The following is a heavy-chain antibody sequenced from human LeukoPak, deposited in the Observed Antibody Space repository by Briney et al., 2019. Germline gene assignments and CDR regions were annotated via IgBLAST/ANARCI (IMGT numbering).Heavy chain of an antibody. J-gene: IGHJ4*02. CDR3: ARDPTTIAVAGLDY. CDR2: ISGSGGRT. D-gene: IGHD6-19*01. Sequence: GGSLRLSCAASGFTFSSYAMSWVRQAPGKGLEWVSAISGSGGRTYYADSVKGRFTMSRDNSKKILYLQMNSLRAEDTAVYYCARDPTTIAVAGLDYWGQGTLVTVSS. CDR1: GFTFSSYA. V-gene: IGHV3-23*01.